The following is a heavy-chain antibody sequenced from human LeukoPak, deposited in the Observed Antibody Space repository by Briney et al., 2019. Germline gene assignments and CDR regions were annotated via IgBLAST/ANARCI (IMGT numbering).Heavy chain of an antibody. J-gene: IGHJ4*02. CDR2: ISAGGGTT. CDR3: AKVQQFYFDY. Sequence: PGGSLRLSCAASEFTFSSYAMTWVRQAPGKGLEWVSGISAGGGTTYYADSVKGRFSISRDNSKKTVYLQMNSLRAEDTAVYYCAKVQQFYFDYWGQGTLVTVSS. CDR1: EFTFSSYA. V-gene: IGHV3-23*01. D-gene: IGHD4-11*01.